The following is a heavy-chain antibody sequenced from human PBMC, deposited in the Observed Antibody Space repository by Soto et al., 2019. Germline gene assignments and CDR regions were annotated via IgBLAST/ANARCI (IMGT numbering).Heavy chain of an antibody. Sequence: PGGSLRLSCAASAFTFSSYSMNWVRQAPGKGLEWVSSISSSSSYIYYADSVKGRFTISRDNAKNSLYLQMNSLRAEDTAVYYCARAPSVAGLSYFDYWGQGTLVTVS. J-gene: IGHJ4*02. CDR1: AFTFSSYS. D-gene: IGHD6-19*01. V-gene: IGHV3-21*01. CDR2: ISSSSSYI. CDR3: ARAPSVAGLSYFDY.